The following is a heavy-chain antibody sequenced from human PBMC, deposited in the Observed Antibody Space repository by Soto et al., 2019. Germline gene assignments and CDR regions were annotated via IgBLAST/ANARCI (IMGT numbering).Heavy chain of an antibody. J-gene: IGHJ4*02. Sequence: QVQLVESGGGVVQPGRSLRLSCAASGFTFSSYGMHWVRQAPGKGLEWVAVISYDGSNKYYADSVKGRFTISRDNSKNTLYLQMNSLRAEDTAVYYCVKDSVVVPAATYYFDYWGQGTLVTVSS. D-gene: IGHD2-2*01. CDR3: VKDSVVVPAATYYFDY. V-gene: IGHV3-30*18. CDR2: ISYDGSNK. CDR1: GFTFSSYG.